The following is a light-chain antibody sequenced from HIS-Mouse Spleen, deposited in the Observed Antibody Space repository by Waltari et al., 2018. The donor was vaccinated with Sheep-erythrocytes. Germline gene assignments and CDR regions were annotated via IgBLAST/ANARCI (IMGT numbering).Light chain of an antibody. CDR3: QQSYSTPQVT. CDR2: AGS. V-gene: IGKV1-39*01. J-gene: IGKJ3*01. Sequence: DIQMTQSPSSLSASVGDRVTITCRASQSISSYLNWYQQKPGKAPKLPIYAGSSLQRGVPSRFSGSGSGTDFTLTISSLQPEDFATYYCQQSYSTPQVTVGPGTKVDIK. CDR1: QSISSY.